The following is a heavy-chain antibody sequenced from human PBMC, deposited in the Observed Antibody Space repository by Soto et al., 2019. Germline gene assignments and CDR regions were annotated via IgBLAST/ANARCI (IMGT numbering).Heavy chain of an antibody. Sequence: QVQLVESGGGVVQPGRSLRLSCAASGFTFNNYAMHWVRQAPGKGLEWVAAILYDGSKKYYADSVKGRFTISRDNSKNTLYLQMTSLRAEDTAVYYCAREDTGSFDYWGQGTLVTVSS. CDR3: AREDTGSFDY. V-gene: IGHV3-30-3*01. D-gene: IGHD2-8*02. CDR2: ILYDGSKK. CDR1: GFTFNNYA. J-gene: IGHJ4*02.